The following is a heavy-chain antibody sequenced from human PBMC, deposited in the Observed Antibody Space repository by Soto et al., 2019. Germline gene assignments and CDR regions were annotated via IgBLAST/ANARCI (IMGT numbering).Heavy chain of an antibody. D-gene: IGHD3-22*01. CDR1: GFTFSSYS. Sequence: GGSLRLSCAASGFTFSSYSMNWVRQAPGKGLEWVSSISSSSSYIYYADSVKGRFTISRDNAKNSLYLQMNSLRAEDTAVYYCARDVYTMTDFDYWGQGTLVTVSS. CDR3: ARDVYTMTDFDY. CDR2: ISSSSSYI. J-gene: IGHJ4*02. V-gene: IGHV3-21*01.